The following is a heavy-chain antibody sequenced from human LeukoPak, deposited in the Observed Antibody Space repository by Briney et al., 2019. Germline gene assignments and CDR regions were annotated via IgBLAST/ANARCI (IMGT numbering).Heavy chain of an antibody. Sequence: ASVKVSCKTSGYKFTDFGFSWVRQAPGQGLEWMGWISAYNGNTNYAQKLQGRVTMTTDTSTSTAYMELSSLRSEDTAVYYCATDLWATGDRDYWGQGTLVTVSS. D-gene: IGHD7-27*01. J-gene: IGHJ4*02. CDR2: ISAYNGNT. CDR3: ATDLWATGDRDY. CDR1: GYKFTDFG. V-gene: IGHV1-18*01.